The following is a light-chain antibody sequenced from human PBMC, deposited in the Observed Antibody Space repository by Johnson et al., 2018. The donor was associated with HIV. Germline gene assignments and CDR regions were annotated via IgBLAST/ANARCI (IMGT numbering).Light chain of an antibody. CDR3: GTWDRSLTTEV. CDR2: KTN. J-gene: IGLJ1*01. CDR1: SSNIGNFY. Sequence: QSFLTQPPSVSAAPGQRVTISCSGSSSNIGNFYVSWYQQLPETAPKLLIYKTNDRPSGIPDRFSGSKSGTSATLDITGLQTGDEADYYCGTWDRSLTTEVFGTGTKVTV. V-gene: IGLV1-51*02.